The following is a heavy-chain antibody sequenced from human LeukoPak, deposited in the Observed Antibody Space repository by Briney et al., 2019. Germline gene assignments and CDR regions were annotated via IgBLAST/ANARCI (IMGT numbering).Heavy chain of an antibody. CDR2: ISGSGGST. CDR1: GFTFSSYA. D-gene: IGHD3-3*01. J-gene: IGHJ4*02. Sequence: PGGSLRLSCAASGFTFSSYAMSWVRQAPGKGLEWVSAISGSGGSTYYADSVKGRFTIARDNSKNTLYLQMHSMRAEDTAVYYCAKDDYDFWSGTFDYWGQGTLVTVSS. CDR3: AKDDYDFWSGTFDY. V-gene: IGHV3-23*01.